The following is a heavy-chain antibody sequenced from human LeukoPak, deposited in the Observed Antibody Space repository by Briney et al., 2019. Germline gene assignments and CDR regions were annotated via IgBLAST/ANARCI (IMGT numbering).Heavy chain of an antibody. D-gene: IGHD5-24*01. CDR1: GDSVSRTNIA. Sequence: SQTLSLTCAISGDSVSRTNIAWNWIRQSPSRGLEWLGRTYYRSKWYNDYAVSVQSRIIINPDTSKNQFSLQLNSVTPEDTAVYYCARGIGWPYFDYWGQGTLVTVSS. CDR3: ARGIGWPYFDY. V-gene: IGHV6-1*01. J-gene: IGHJ4*02. CDR2: TYYRSKWYN.